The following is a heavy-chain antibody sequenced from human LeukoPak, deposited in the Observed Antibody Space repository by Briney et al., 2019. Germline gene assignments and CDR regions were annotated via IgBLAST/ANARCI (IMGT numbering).Heavy chain of an antibody. CDR1: GYSISSGYY. CDR3: ARTEVVPAASDY. CDR2: IYHSGST. D-gene: IGHD2-2*01. V-gene: IGHV4-38-2*02. J-gene: IGHJ4*02. Sequence: PSETLSLTCTVSGYSISSGYYWGWIRQPPGKGLEWIGSIYHSGSTYYNPSLKSRVTISVDTSKNQFSLKLSSVTAADTAVYYCARTEVVPAASDYWGQGTLVTDSS.